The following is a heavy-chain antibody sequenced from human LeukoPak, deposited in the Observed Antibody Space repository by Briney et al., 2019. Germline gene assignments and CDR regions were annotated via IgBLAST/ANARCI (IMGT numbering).Heavy chain of an antibody. J-gene: IGHJ4*02. V-gene: IGHV4-34*01. D-gene: IGHD3-22*01. CDR2: INHSGST. Sequence: PSETLSLTCAVYGGSFSGYYWSWIRQPPGKGLEWIGEINHSGSTNYNPSLKSRVTISVDTSKNQFSLKLSSVTAADTAVYYCAREAGDYYDSSGYSSYWGQGTLVTVSS. CDR1: GGSFSGYY. CDR3: AREAGDYYDSSGYSSY.